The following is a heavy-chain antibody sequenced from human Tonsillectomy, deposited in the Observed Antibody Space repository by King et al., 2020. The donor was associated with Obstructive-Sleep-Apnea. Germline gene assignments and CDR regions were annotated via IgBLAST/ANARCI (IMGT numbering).Heavy chain of an antibody. CDR1: GFTFSGYY. V-gene: IGHV3-11*01. Sequence: VQLVESGGGLVKPGGSLRLSCAASGFTFSGYYMSWIRQAPGKGLEWVSYISSSGSTIYYADSVKGRLTISGDNAKNSLYLQMNSLRAEDTSVYYCATGTGWTLQYYYYGMDVWGQGTTVTVSS. D-gene: IGHD1-1*01. CDR3: ATGTGWTLQYYYYGMDV. CDR2: ISSSGSTI. J-gene: IGHJ6*02.